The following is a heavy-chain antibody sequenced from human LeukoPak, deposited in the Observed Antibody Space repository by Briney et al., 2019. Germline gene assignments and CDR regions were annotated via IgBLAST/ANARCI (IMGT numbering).Heavy chain of an antibody. D-gene: IGHD5-12*01. CDR1: GGSFSGYY. Sequence: KSSETLSLTCAVYGGSFSGYYWSWIRQPPGKGLEWIGEINYSGSTNYNPSLKSRVTISVDTSKKQFSLTVRSVTAADTAVYYCARGGGQWLRSYYFDYWGQGALVTVSS. J-gene: IGHJ4*02. V-gene: IGHV4-34*01. CDR2: INYSGST. CDR3: ARGGGQWLRSYYFDY.